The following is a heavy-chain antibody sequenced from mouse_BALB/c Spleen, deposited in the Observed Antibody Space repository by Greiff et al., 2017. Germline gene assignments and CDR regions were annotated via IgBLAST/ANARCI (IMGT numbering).Heavy chain of an antibody. CDR1: GFAFSSYD. CDR3: ASDYGMDY. CDR2: ISSGGGST. D-gene: IGHD1-1*01. Sequence: EVKLQESGGGLVKPGGSLKLSCAASGFAFSSYDMSWVRQTPEKRLEWVAYISSGGGSTYYPDTVKGRFTISRDNAKNTLYLQMSSLKSEDTAMYYCASDYGMDYWGQGTSVTVSS. V-gene: IGHV5-12-1*01. J-gene: IGHJ4*01.